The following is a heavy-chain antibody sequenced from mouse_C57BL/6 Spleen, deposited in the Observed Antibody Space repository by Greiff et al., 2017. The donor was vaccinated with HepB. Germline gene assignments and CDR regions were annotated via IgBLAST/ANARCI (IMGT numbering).Heavy chain of an antibody. J-gene: IGHJ4*01. CDR1: GYTFTSYW. V-gene: IGHV1-5*01. D-gene: IGHD1-1*01. Sequence: EVKVVESGTVLARPGASVKMSCKTSGYTFTSYWMHWVKQRPGQGLEWIGAIYPGNSDTSYNQKFKGKAKLTAVTSASTAYMELSSLTNEDSAVYYCTRSFITTVVATDYYAMDYWGQGTSVTVSS. CDR2: IYPGNSDT. CDR3: TRSFITTVVATDYYAMDY.